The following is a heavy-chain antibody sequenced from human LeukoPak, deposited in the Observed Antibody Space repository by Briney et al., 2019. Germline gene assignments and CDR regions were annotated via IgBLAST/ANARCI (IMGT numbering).Heavy chain of an antibody. V-gene: IGHV1-3*02. CDR3: ARGDFRGLGGSGSYYYYYYMDV. D-gene: IGHD3-10*01. CDR1: GYTFTSYA. J-gene: IGHJ6*03. Sequence: GASVKVSCKASGYTFTSYAMHWVRQAPGQRLEWMGWSNAGNGNTKYSQEFQGRVTMTRNTSINTAYMELSSLRSEDTAVYYCARGDFRGLGGSGSYYYYYYMDVWGKGTTVTISS. CDR2: SNAGNGNT.